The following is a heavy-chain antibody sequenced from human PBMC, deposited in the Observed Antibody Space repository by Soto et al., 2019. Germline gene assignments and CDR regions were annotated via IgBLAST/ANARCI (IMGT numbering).Heavy chain of an antibody. V-gene: IGHV3-30-3*01. CDR2: ISYDGSNK. CDR3: ARNIVGATYYFDY. CDR1: GFTFSSYA. J-gene: IGHJ4*02. D-gene: IGHD1-26*01. Sequence: QVQLVESGGGVVQPGRSLRLSCAASGFTFSSYAMHWVRQAPGKGLEWVAVISYDGSNKYYADSVKGRFTISRDNSKNTLYLHMNSLRAEDTAVYYCARNIVGATYYFDYWGQGTLVTVSS.